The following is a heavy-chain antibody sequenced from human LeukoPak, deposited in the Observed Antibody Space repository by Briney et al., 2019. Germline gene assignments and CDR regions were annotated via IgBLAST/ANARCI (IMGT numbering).Heavy chain of an antibody. V-gene: IGHV3-30-3*01. D-gene: IGHD2-2*02. Sequence: QAGGSLSLPCEALGFPFSSYAMAWARQAPGRGLEGLAVISYDGSNKYYADPVKGRFTISRDNSRNTLYLQMNSLRAEDTAVYYCARAGVVRYCSSTSCYTRFAPWGQGTLVTVSS. CDR1: GFPFSSYA. J-gene: IGHJ5*02. CDR3: ARAGVVRYCSSTSCYTRFAP. CDR2: ISYDGSNK.